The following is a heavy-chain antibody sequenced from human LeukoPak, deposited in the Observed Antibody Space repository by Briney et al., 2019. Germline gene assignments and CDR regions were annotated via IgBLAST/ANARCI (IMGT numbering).Heavy chain of an antibody. CDR2: ISGYSSTL. D-gene: IGHD4-17*01. CDR3: ARDSPYGGYFDL. Sequence: GGSLRLSCAASGFTFGSYSMNWVRQAPGKGLEWVSYISGYSSTLYYADSVKGRFTISRDNAKNSLYLQMNSLRAEDTAVYYCARDSPYGGYFDLWGRGTLATVSS. V-gene: IGHV3-48*01. CDR1: GFTFGSYS. J-gene: IGHJ2*01.